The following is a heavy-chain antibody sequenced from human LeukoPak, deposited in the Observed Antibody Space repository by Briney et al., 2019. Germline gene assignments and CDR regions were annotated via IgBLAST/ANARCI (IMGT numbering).Heavy chain of an antibody. CDR2: VHLDGRT. CDR1: GGSVTSTNW. V-gene: IGHV4-4*02. CDR3: AREGGFYRPLDY. J-gene: IGHJ4*02. D-gene: IGHD6-25*01. Sequence: SEALSLTCDVSGGSVTSTNWWTWFRQPPGKGLEWIGEVHLDGRTNYNPSLESRLVMSAGLPENHISLKLTSVTAADTAVYYCAREGGFYRPLDYSGQGTLVTVSS.